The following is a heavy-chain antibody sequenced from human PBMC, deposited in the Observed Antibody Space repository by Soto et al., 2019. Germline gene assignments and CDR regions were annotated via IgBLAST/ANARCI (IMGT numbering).Heavy chain of an antibody. CDR2: ISYDGSNK. CDR1: GFTFSSYG. Sequence: WGSLRLSCAASGFTFSSYGMHWVRQAPGKGLEWVAVISYDGSNKYYADSVKGRFTISRDNSKNTLYLQMNSLRAEDTAVYYCAKDLARGPHLYYFDYWGQGTLVTVSS. V-gene: IGHV3-30*18. D-gene: IGHD5-12*01. CDR3: AKDLARGPHLYYFDY. J-gene: IGHJ4*02.